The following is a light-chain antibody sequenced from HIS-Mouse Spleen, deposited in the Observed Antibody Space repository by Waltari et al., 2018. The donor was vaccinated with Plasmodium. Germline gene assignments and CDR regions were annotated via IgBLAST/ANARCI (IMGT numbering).Light chain of an antibody. Sequence: EIVMTQSPATLSVSPGERATLSCRARQSVSSSLAWYQQQPGQAPRLLIYGASTRATGIPARFSGSGSGTEFTLTISSLQSEDFAVYYCQQYNNWSFTFGPGTKVDIK. J-gene: IGKJ3*01. CDR2: GAS. CDR1: QSVSSS. CDR3: QQYNNWSFT. V-gene: IGKV3-15*01.